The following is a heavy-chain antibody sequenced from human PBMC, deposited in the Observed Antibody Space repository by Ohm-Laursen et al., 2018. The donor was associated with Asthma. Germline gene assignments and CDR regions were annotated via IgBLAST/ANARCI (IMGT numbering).Heavy chain of an antibody. J-gene: IGHJ6*02. D-gene: IGHD3-10*01. V-gene: IGHV4-59*01. CDR1: GGSISSYY. Sequence: TLSLTCTVSGGSISSYYWSWIRQPPGKGLEWIGYIYDSGSTKYNPSLKSRVTMSADTSKNQFSLKLTSVTAADTAVYYCARLQSGSPHYYYGLDVWGQGTTVTVSS. CDR2: IYDSGST. CDR3: ARLQSGSPHYYYGLDV.